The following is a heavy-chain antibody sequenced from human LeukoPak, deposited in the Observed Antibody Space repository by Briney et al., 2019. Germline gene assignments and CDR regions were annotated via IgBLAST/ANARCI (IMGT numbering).Heavy chain of an antibody. Sequence: SETLSLTCAVYGGSFRGYYWSWIRQPPGKGLEWIGEINHSGSTNYNPSLKSRVTISVDTSKNQFSLKLSSVTAADTAVYYCARRAGYSSSWAKGSLDYWGQGTLVTVSS. V-gene: IGHV4-34*01. D-gene: IGHD6-13*01. CDR1: GGSFRGYY. CDR2: INHSGST. CDR3: ARRAGYSSSWAKGSLDY. J-gene: IGHJ4*02.